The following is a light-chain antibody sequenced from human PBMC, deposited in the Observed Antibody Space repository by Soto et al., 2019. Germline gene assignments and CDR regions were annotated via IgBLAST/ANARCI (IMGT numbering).Light chain of an antibody. CDR3: SSYTGSSTLVV. CDR2: DVS. J-gene: IGLJ2*01. V-gene: IGLV2-14*01. Sequence: QSALTQPASVSGSPGQSVTISCTGTSSDGGGYNYVSWYQQHPGKAPTLMIYDVSNRPSGVSNRFSGSKSGNTASLTISGLQAEDEADYYCSSYTGSSTLVVFGGGTKLTVL. CDR1: SSDGGGYNY.